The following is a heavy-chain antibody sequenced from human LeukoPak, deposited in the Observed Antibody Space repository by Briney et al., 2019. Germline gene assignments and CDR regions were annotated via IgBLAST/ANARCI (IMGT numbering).Heavy chain of an antibody. CDR3: ARVGREYDFWSGYRYNWFDP. Sequence: GGALRLSCAASGFTFSSYAMSWVRQAPGKGLEWVSAISGNGGSTYYADSVKGRFTISRDNSKNTLYLQMNSLRAEDTAVYYCARVGREYDFWSGYRYNWFDPWGQGTLVTVSS. CDR1: GFTFSSYA. CDR2: ISGNGGST. V-gene: IGHV3-23*01. D-gene: IGHD3-3*01. J-gene: IGHJ5*02.